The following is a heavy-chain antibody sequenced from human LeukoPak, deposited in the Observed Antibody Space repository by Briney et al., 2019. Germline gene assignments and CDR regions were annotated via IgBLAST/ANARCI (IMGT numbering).Heavy chain of an antibody. J-gene: IGHJ4*02. CDR2: IYYSGST. D-gene: IGHD2-2*01. Sequence: SETLSLTCTVSDGSISSYYWSWIRQPPGKGLEWIGYIYYSGSTNYNPSLKSRVTISVDTSKNQFSLKLSSVTAADTAVYYCARSGIPAAMDYWGQGTLVTVSS. CDR1: DGSISSYY. CDR3: ARSGIPAAMDY. V-gene: IGHV4-59*08.